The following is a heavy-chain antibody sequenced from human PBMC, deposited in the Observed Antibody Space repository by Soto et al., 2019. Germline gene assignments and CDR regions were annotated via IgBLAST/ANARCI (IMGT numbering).Heavy chain of an antibody. Sequence: GGSLRLSCAASGFTFSGSAMHWVRQASGKGLEWAGRIRSKANSYATAYAASVKGRFTISRDDSKNTAYLQMNSLKTEDTAVYYCTRSGGGPNYYYYMDVWGKGTTVTVSS. CDR3: TRSGGGPNYYYYMDV. CDR2: IRSKANSYAT. D-gene: IGHD3-16*01. V-gene: IGHV3-73*01. CDR1: GFTFSGSA. J-gene: IGHJ6*03.